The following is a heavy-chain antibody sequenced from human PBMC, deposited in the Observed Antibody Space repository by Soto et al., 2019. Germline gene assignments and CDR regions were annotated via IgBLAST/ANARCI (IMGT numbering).Heavy chain of an antibody. CDR3: ARGTDGYNDYYYGMDV. J-gene: IGHJ6*02. D-gene: IGHD5-12*01. V-gene: IGHV1-69*13. CDR2: IIPIFGTA. Sequence: ASVKVSCKASGGTFSSYAISWVRQAPGQGLEWMGGIIPIFGTADYAQKFQGRVTITADESTSTAYMELSSLRSEDTAVYYCARGTDGYNDYYYGMDVWGQGTTVTVSS. CDR1: GGTFSSYA.